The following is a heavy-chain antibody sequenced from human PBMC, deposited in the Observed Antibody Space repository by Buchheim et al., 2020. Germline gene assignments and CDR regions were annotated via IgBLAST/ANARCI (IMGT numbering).Heavy chain of an antibody. Sequence: QVQLVESGGGVVQPGRSLRLSCAASGFTFSSYGMHWVRQAPGKGLEWVAVVSYDGSNKYYADSVKGRFTISRDNSKKTLYLQMNTLKPEDTAVYYCANEWAYDSGSYLPYWGQGTL. V-gene: IGHV3-30*18. J-gene: IGHJ4*02. CDR2: VSYDGSNK. CDR3: ANEWAYDSGSYLPY. CDR1: GFTFSSYG. D-gene: IGHD3-10*01.